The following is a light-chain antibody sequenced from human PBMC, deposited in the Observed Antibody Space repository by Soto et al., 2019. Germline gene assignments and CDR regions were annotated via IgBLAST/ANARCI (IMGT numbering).Light chain of an antibody. Sequence: DIQLTQSPSFLSASVGDRVTITCRASQGISSYLAWYQQKPGKAPKLLIYAASTLQSGVPSRFSGSGSGTEFTLTISSLQPVDFATYYCQQLNSDPRTFGGGTKVDIK. CDR1: QGISSY. V-gene: IGKV1-9*01. J-gene: IGKJ4*01. CDR3: QQLNSDPRT. CDR2: AAS.